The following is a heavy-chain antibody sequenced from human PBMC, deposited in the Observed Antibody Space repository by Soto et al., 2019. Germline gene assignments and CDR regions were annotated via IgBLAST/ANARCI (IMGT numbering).Heavy chain of an antibody. J-gene: IGHJ3*02. D-gene: IGHD1-26*01. CDR1: GYTLTGYY. CDR2: INPNSGGT. Sequence: ASVKVSCKASGYTLTGYYMHWVRQAPGQGLEWMGWINPNSGGTNYAQKFQGWVTMTRDTSISTAYMELSRLRSDDTAVYYCARVGVWEPRPGAFDIWGQGTMVTVSS. V-gene: IGHV1-2*04. CDR3: ARVGVWEPRPGAFDI.